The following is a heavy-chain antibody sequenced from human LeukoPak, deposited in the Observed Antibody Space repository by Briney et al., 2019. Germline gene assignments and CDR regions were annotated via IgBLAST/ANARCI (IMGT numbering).Heavy chain of an antibody. CDR3: ARHDEGFGPFDY. D-gene: IGHD3-10*01. Sequence: ETLSLTCTVSGGSISSSSYYWGWIRQPPGKGLEWVSVLYSGGSTFYADSVKGRFTISRDNSKNTLYLQMNSLRVEDTAVYFCARHDEGFGPFDYWGQGTLVTVSS. V-gene: IGHV3-53*01. J-gene: IGHJ4*02. CDR1: GGSISSSSYY. CDR2: LYSGGST.